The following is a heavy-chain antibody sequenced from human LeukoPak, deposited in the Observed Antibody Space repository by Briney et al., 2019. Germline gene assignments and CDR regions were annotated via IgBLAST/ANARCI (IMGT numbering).Heavy chain of an antibody. Sequence: GGSLRLSCAASGFMFSDYYISWIRQAPGKGLEWVSSISSSSSYIYYADSVKGRFTISRDNAKNSLYLQMNSLRAEDTAVYYCARARGVYGSGPTVGFDAFDIWGQGTMVTVSS. CDR2: ISSSSSYI. J-gene: IGHJ3*02. D-gene: IGHD3-10*01. V-gene: IGHV3-21*01. CDR1: GFMFSDYY. CDR3: ARARGVYGSGPTVGFDAFDI.